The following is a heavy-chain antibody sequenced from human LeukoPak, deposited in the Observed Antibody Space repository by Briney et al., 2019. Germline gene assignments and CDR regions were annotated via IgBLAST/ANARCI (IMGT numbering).Heavy chain of an antibody. CDR3: ARGRPTTSIAAAGVNWFDP. CDR1: GYTFTGYY. Sequence: ASVKVSCKASGYTFTGYYMHWVRQAPGQGLEWMGWINPNSGGTNYAQKFQGRVTMTRDTSISTAYMGLSRLRSEDTAVYYCARGRPTTSIAAAGVNWFDPWGQGTLVTVSS. J-gene: IGHJ5*02. CDR2: INPNSGGT. V-gene: IGHV1-2*02. D-gene: IGHD6-13*01.